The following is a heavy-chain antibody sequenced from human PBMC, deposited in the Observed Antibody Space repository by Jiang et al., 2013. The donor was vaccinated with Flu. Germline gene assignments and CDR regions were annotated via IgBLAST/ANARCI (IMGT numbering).Heavy chain of an antibody. CDR2: IYYSGST. J-gene: IGHJ4*02. Sequence: TLSLTCTVSGGSISSYYWSWIRQPPGKGLEWIGYIYYSGSTNYNPSLKSRVTISVDTSKNQFSLKLSSVTAADTAVYYCARGPDYDILTGYSMVAYYFDYWGQGTLVTVSS. V-gene: IGHV4-59*01. D-gene: IGHD3-9*01. CDR1: GGSISSYY. CDR3: ARGPDYDILTGYSMVAYYFDY.